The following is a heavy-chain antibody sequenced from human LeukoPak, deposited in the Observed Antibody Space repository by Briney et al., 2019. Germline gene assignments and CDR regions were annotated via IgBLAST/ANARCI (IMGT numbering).Heavy chain of an antibody. Sequence: GASVKVSFKASGYTFTTYDISWVRQAPGQGLEWMGWIRPYNGNTKYAQKLQGRVTMTTDISTSTAHMELRSLTSDDTAVYYCATGIADGTGVADCWGQGTLVTVSS. CDR2: IRPYNGNT. CDR3: ATGIADGTGVADC. CDR1: GYTFTTYD. D-gene: IGHD6-13*01. V-gene: IGHV1-18*01. J-gene: IGHJ4*02.